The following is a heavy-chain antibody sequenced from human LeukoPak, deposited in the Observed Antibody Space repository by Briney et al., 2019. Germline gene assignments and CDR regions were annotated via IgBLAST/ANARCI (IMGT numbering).Heavy chain of an antibody. D-gene: IGHD3-16*02. CDR1: GVSISSGDYY. Sequence: PSETLSLTCTVSGVSISSGDYYWSWIRQPPGKGLEWIGCIYYSGSTYYNPSLKSRVTISVDTSKNQFSLKLSSVTAADTAVYYCARDRYGQRIFDYWGQGTLVTVSS. CDR2: IYYSGST. J-gene: IGHJ4*02. CDR3: ARDRYGQRIFDY. V-gene: IGHV4-30-4*01.